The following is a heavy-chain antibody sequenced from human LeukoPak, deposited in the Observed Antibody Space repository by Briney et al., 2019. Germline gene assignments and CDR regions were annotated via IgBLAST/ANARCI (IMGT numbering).Heavy chain of an antibody. D-gene: IGHD3-22*01. J-gene: IGHJ3*02. CDR2: IYPGDSDT. Sequence: GESLKISCKASRYRCANSWIGWVRQMPGKRLQWMSIIYPGDSDTTYRPSFQGQVTISADKSINTAYLEWSSLKASDTAMYYCARHYDSPDIWGQGTMVTVSS. CDR1: RYRCANSW. V-gene: IGHV5-51*01. CDR3: ARHYDSPDI.